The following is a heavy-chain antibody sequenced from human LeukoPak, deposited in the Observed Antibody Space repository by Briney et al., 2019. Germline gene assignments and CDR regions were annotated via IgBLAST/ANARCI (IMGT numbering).Heavy chain of an antibody. V-gene: IGHV3-7*03. Sequence: GGSLRLSCAASGFTFSSYWMSWVRQTPGKGLEWVANINKDGGEKYYVDSVKGRFTISRDNAKNSLYLQMNSLRADDTAVYYCVKDSPPRYSGSPPAYWGQGTLVTVSS. CDR1: GFTFSSYW. CDR3: VKDSPPRYSGSPPAY. J-gene: IGHJ4*02. CDR2: INKDGGEK. D-gene: IGHD1-26*01.